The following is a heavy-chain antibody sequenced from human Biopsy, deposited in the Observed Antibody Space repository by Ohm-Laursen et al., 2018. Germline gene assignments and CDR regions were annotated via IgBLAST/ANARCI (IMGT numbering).Heavy chain of an antibody. CDR3: ALGGVLGSQMVYAKSGMDV. CDR2: SSAYNGKT. J-gene: IGHJ6*01. CDR1: GYTFSMYA. V-gene: IGHV1-18*01. Sequence: SVKVSCKASGYTFSMYAITWVRQAPGQGLEWMGWSSAYNGKTNYAQKFQGRLTMTTDTSTSTAYMELRSLRSDDTAVYYCALGGVLGSQMVYAKSGMDVWGQGTTVTVSS. D-gene: IGHD2-8*01.